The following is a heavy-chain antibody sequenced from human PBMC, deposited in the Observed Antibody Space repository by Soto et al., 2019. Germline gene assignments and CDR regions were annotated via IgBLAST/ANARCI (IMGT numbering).Heavy chain of an antibody. CDR2: ISYDGNKK. CDR1: GFTLSTYG. CDR3: AKDPVPYCSGGSCYRYDY. Sequence: GGSLRLSCAASGFTLSTYGMHWVRQAPGKGLEWVATISYDGNKKYYADSVKGRFTISSDNSKNTLYLQMNSLRVEDTAVYFCAKDPVPYCSGGSCYRYDYCGQGSLVTVSS. D-gene: IGHD2-15*01. V-gene: IGHV3-30*18. J-gene: IGHJ4*02.